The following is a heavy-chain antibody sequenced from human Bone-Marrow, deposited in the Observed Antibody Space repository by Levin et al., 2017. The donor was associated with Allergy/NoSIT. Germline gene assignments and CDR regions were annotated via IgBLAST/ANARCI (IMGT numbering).Heavy chain of an antibody. V-gene: IGHV3-30*03. J-gene: IGHJ4*02. CDR3: ATEEGRSSERGYDSAIDH. Sequence: SCAASGFTFSSYYMHWVRQAPGKGLEWLAVISDHGSDIYYADSVKGRFTISRDNSKNTLYLQMSSLRDEDTALYYCATEEGRSSERGYDSAIDHWGQGTLISVSS. CDR1: GFTFSSYY. D-gene: IGHD3-22*01. CDR2: ISDHGSDI.